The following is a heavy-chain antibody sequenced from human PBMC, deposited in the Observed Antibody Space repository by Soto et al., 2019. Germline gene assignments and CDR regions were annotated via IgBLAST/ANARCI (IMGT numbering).Heavy chain of an antibody. D-gene: IGHD2-2*01. CDR3: ASLDIVVVPAAQVDGMDV. V-gene: IGHV3-74*01. CDR1: GFTFSSYW. CDR2: INSDGSST. J-gene: IGHJ6*02. Sequence: GGSLRLSCAASGFTFSSYWMHWVRQAPGKGLVWVSRINSDGSSTSYADSVKGRFTISRDNAKNTLYLQMNSLRAEDTAVYYCASLDIVVVPAAQVDGMDVWGQGTTVTVSS.